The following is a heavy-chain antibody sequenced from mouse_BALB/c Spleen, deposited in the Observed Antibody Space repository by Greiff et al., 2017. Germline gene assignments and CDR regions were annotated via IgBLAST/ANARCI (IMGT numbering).Heavy chain of an antibody. Sequence: DVHLVESGGGLVKPGGSLKLSCAASGFTFSSYAMSWVRQSPEKRLEWVAEISSGGSYTYYPDTVTGRFTISRDNAKNTLYLEMSSLRSEDTAMYYCARDSNYYGSSLAYWGQGTLVTVSA. CDR1: GFTFSSYA. D-gene: IGHD1-1*01. CDR3: ARDSNYYGSSLAY. J-gene: IGHJ3*01. CDR2: ISSGGSYT. V-gene: IGHV5-9-4*01.